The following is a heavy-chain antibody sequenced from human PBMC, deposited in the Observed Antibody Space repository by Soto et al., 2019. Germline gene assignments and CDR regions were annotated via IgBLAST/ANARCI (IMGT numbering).Heavy chain of an antibody. V-gene: IGHV1-2*02. D-gene: IGHD4-17*01. CDR3: ARVGYGDDGGDAFDI. Sequence: QVQLVQSGAEVKKPGASVKVSCKASGYTFTGYYMHWVRQAPGQGLEWMGWINPNSGGTNYAQKFQGRVTMTRDTSLSTAYMELSRLRSDDTAVYYCARVGYGDDGGDAFDIWGQGKMVTVSS. J-gene: IGHJ3*02. CDR2: INPNSGGT. CDR1: GYTFTGYY.